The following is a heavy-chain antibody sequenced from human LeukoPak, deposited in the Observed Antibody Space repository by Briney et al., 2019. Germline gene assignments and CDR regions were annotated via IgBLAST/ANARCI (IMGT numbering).Heavy chain of an antibody. CDR2: INAGNGNT. Sequence: ASVKVSCKASGYTFTSYAMHWVRQAPGQRLEWMGWINAGNGNTKYSQKFQGRVTMTEDTSTDTAYMELSSLRSEDTAVYYCATEGGVRGVKAYWGQGTLVTVSS. CDR1: GYTFTSYA. V-gene: IGHV1-3*01. CDR3: ATEGGVRGVKAY. D-gene: IGHD3-10*01. J-gene: IGHJ4*02.